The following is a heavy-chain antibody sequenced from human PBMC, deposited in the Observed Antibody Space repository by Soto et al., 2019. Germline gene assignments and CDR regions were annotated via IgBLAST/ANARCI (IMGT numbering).Heavy chain of an antibody. J-gene: IGHJ4*02. V-gene: IGHV4-59*01. Sequence: SETLSLTCTFSGGSIKRYYWSLIRQPPGKGLEWIGSIYYSGSTNSNPSLKSRVTMSVDTSKNQFSLKLSAVIAADTAIYYCARYSYGSDYYFDYWGQGTLVTVSS. CDR2: IYYSGST. CDR3: ARYSYGSDYYFDY. CDR1: GGSIKRYY. D-gene: IGHD3-10*01.